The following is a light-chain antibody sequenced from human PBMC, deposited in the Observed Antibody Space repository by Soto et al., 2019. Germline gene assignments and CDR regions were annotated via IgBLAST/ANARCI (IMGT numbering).Light chain of an antibody. Sequence: EIVLTQSPATLSLSPGERATLSCRASQSVSSSYLTWYQQKPGQAPRLLIYGASSRATGIPDRFSGSGSGTDFTLTINRLEPEDFAVYYCQQYDPSPTFGQGTKVDIK. CDR1: QSVSSSY. J-gene: IGKJ1*01. V-gene: IGKV3-20*01. CDR3: QQYDPSPT. CDR2: GAS.